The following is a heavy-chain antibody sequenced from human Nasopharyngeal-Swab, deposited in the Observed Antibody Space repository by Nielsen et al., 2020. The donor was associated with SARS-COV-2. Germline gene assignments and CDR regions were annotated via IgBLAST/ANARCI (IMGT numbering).Heavy chain of an antibody. CDR2: ISSSSSYI. D-gene: IGHD2-2*01. V-gene: IGHV3-21*01. J-gene: IGHJ6*02. CDR3: ARLNRYCSSTSCSYYYYGMDV. CDR1: GFTFSSYS. Sequence: GESLKISCAASGFTFSSYSMNWVRQAPGKGLEWVSSISSSSSYIYYADSVKGRFTISRENAKNSLYLQMNSLRAEDTAVYYCARLNRYCSSTSCSYYYYGMDVWGQGTTVTVSS.